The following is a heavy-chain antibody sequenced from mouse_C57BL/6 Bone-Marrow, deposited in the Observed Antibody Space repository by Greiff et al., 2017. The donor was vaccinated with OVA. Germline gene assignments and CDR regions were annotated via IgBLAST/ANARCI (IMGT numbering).Heavy chain of an antibody. CDR2: IDPSDSYT. V-gene: IGHV1-50*01. Sequence: QVQLKQPGAELVKPGASVKLSCKASGYTFTSYWMQWVKQRPGQGLEWIGEIDPSDSYTNYNQKFKGKATLTVDTSSSTAYMQLSSLTSEDSAVYYCARGDGYDEFAYWGQGTLVTVSA. D-gene: IGHD2-2*01. J-gene: IGHJ3*01. CDR3: ARGDGYDEFAY. CDR1: GYTFTSYW.